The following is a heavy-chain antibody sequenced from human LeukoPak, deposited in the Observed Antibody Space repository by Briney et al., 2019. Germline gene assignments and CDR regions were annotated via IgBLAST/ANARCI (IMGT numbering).Heavy chain of an antibody. J-gene: IGHJ4*02. V-gene: IGHV4-34*01. CDR2: INHSGST. Sequence: SETLSLTCAVYGGSFSGYYWSWIRQPPGKGLEWIGEINHSGSTNYNPSLKSRVTILVDTSKNQFSLKLSFVTAADTAVYYCARVYSSSYDSWGQGTLVTVSS. CDR1: GGSFSGYY. CDR3: ARVYSSSYDS. D-gene: IGHD6-13*01.